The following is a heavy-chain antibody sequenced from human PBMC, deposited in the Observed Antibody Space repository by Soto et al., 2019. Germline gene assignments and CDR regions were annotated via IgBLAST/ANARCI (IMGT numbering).Heavy chain of an antibody. CDR3: ARGHYYGSGSYPFDY. Sequence: PSETLSLTCAVSGGSISSGGYSWSWIRQPPGKGLEWIGYIYHSGSTYYNPSLKSRVTISVDRSKNQFSLKLSSVTAADTAVYYCARGHYYGSGSYPFDYWGQGTLVTVSS. V-gene: IGHV4-30-2*01. CDR1: GGSISSGGYS. D-gene: IGHD3-10*01. CDR2: IYHSGST. J-gene: IGHJ4*02.